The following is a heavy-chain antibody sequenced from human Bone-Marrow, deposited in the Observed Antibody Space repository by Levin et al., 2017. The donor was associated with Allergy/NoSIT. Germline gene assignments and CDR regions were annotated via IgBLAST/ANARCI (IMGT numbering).Heavy chain of an antibody. CDR2: IWYDGSNK. V-gene: IGHV3-33*01. J-gene: IGHJ3*02. CDR1: GFTFSSYG. Sequence: GGSLRLSCAASGFTFSSYGMHWVRQAPGKGLEWVAVIWYDGSNKYYADSVKGRFTIPRDNSKNTLYLQMNSLRAEDTAVYYCARALDGSVVVVPAANDAFDIWGQGTMVTVSS. D-gene: IGHD2-2*01. CDR3: ARALDGSVVVVPAANDAFDI.